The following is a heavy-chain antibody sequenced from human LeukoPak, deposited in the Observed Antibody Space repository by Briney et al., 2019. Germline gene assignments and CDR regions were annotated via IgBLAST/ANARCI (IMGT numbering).Heavy chain of an antibody. CDR1: GGSISSSSYY. Sequence: SETLSLTCTVSGGSISSSSYYWGWIRQPPGKGLEWIGEINHSGSTNYNPSLKSRVTISVDTSKNQFSLKLSSVTAADTAVYYCARGLEGLKAGKWRYCSSTSCPGKGFGPWGQGTLATVSS. J-gene: IGHJ5*02. V-gene: IGHV4-39*07. D-gene: IGHD2-2*01. CDR3: ARGLEGLKAGKWRYCSSTSCPGKGFGP. CDR2: INHSGST.